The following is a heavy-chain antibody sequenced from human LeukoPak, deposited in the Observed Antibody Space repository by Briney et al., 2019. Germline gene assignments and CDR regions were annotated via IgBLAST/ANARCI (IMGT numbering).Heavy chain of an antibody. CDR3: ARVHTMGYYFDY. V-gene: IGHV4-59*01. CDR2: IYYSGST. J-gene: IGHJ4*02. CDR1: GGSISSYY. D-gene: IGHD3-3*01. Sequence: SETLSLTCTVSGGSISSYYWSWIRQPPGKGLEWIGYIYYSGSTNYNPSLKSRVTISVDTPKNQFSLKLSSVTAADTAVYYCARVHTMGYYFDYWGQGTLVTVS.